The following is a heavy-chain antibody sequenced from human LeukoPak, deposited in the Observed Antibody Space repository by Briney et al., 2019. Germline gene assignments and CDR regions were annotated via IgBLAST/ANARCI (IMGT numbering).Heavy chain of an antibody. CDR2: RKQDGSWK. CDR1: GFTFSRGW. V-gene: IGHV3-7*01. J-gene: IGHJ5*02. CDR3: ARHGDYCFDP. Sequence: WGSLRLSCAASGFTFSRGWLGGVRRPPARELEGVANRKQDGSWKYYEHSLKGRFTISRDNAKNSVYLQMNSVGADDTALYYCARHGDYCFDPWGQGTLVTVSS. D-gene: IGHD2-21*01.